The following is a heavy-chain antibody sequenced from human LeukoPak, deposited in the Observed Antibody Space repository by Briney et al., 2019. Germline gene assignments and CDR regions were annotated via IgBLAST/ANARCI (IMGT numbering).Heavy chain of an antibody. D-gene: IGHD3-22*01. CDR2: IYYSGST. CDR3: ARHSFPDYYDSSGYPNWFDP. CDR1: GGSISTNNYY. V-gene: IGHV4-39*01. J-gene: IGHJ5*02. Sequence: SETLSLICTVSGGSISTNNYYWGWIRQPPGKGLEWIGSIYYSGSTYYNPSLRSRVTISIDTSKSQFSLKLSSVTAADTTVYYCARHSFPDYYDSSGYPNWFDPWGQGTLVTVSS.